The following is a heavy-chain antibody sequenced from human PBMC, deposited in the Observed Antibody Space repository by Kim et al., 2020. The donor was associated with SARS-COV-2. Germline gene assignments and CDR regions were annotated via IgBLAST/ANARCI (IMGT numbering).Heavy chain of an antibody. D-gene: IGHD1-26*01. J-gene: IGHJ3*02. Sequence: AASVKGRFISSRDNSKNTWFLQMNSLRVEDTAVYYCAKDRRGATVSAFDIWGQGTMVTVSS. V-gene: IGHV3-23*01. CDR3: AKDRRGATVSAFDI.